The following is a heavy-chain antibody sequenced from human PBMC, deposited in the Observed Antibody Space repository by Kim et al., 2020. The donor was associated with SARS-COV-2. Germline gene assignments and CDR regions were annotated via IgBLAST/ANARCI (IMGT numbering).Heavy chain of an antibody. CDR3: VRGQQMLKRN. J-gene: IGHJ4*02. CDR1: GFTFNNYA. CDR2: IREDGVKK. V-gene: IGHV3-43*02. D-gene: IGHD2-8*01. Sequence: GGSLRLSCVASGFTFNNYAMNWVRQAPGKVLEWFSIIREDGVKKHYTDAVKGRFTIFRDNIKNSLYLQLNSLRSEDTALYYCVRGQQMLKRNWGPRTLDTVSS.